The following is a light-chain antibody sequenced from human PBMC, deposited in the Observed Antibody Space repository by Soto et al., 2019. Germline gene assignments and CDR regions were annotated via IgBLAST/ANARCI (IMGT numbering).Light chain of an antibody. CDR2: DAS. CDR3: QQYNNWPPSWT. Sequence: EIVLTQSPATLSLSPGEGASLSCRASQSVSSYLAWYQQKPGQAPRLLIYDASNRATGIPARFSGSGSGTDFTLTISSLDPEDFAFYYCQQYNNWPPSWTFGQGTKVDIK. J-gene: IGKJ1*01. CDR1: QSVSSY. V-gene: IGKV3-11*01.